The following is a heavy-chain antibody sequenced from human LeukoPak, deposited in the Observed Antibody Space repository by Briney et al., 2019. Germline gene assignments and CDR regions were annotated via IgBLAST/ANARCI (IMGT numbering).Heavy chain of an antibody. CDR3: ASLSKNYYESRGFFDY. Sequence: SETLSLTCSVSGGAISSNNYYWGWIRRPPGKGLEYIGSFSYSGSTYYNPSLKSRVTISVDTSKSQFSLKLSSVTAADTAVYYCASLSKNYYESRGFFDYWGQGTLVTVSS. CDR1: GGAISSNNYY. D-gene: IGHD3-22*01. J-gene: IGHJ4*02. CDR2: FSYSGST. V-gene: IGHV4-39*01.